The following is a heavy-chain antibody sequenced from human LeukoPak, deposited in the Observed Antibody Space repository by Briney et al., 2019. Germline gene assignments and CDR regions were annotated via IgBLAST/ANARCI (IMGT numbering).Heavy chain of an antibody. D-gene: IGHD3-10*01. CDR1: GYTFTGYY. CDR3: AREGRNMVRGARFYMDV. Sequence: GASVKVSCKASGYTFTGYYMHWVRQAPGQGLEWMGWINPNSGGTNYAQKFQGRVTMTRDTSISTAYMELSRLRSDDTAVYYCAREGRNMVRGARFYMDVWGRGTTVTISS. CDR2: INPNSGGT. J-gene: IGHJ6*03. V-gene: IGHV1-2*02.